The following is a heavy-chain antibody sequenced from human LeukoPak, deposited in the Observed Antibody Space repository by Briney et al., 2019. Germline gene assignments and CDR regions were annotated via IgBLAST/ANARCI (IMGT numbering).Heavy chain of an antibody. CDR3: ARSSLEWLTHEY. CDR2: IYYSGST. CDR1: GGSVSSGSYY. V-gene: IGHV4-61*01. Sequence: SETLFLTCTVSGGSVSSGSYYWSWIRQPPGKGLEWIGYIYYSGSTNYNPSLKSRVTISVDTSKNQFSLKLSSVTAADTAVYYCARSSLEWLTHEYWGQGTLVTVSS. D-gene: IGHD1-1*01. J-gene: IGHJ4*02.